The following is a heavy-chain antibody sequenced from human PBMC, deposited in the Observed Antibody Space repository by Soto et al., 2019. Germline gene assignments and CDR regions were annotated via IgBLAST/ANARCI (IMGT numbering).Heavy chain of an antibody. J-gene: IGHJ4*02. Sequence: GESLKISCEASGFTYSSFWMSWVRRAPGKGLEWVANIKQDGSDKNYVGSVKGRFTISRDNAKNSLFLQMNSLRVEDTAMYYCARDVSGKLGHDSWGQGTLVTVSS. CDR3: ARDVSGKLGHDS. CDR2: IKQDGSDK. CDR1: GFTYSSFW. D-gene: IGHD6-13*01. V-gene: IGHV3-7*01.